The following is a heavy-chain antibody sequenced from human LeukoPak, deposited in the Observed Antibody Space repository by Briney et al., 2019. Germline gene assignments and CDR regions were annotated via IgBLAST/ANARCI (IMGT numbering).Heavy chain of an antibody. J-gene: IGHJ6*02. CDR2: ISYDGSNK. D-gene: IGHD2-2*01. CDR1: GFTFSSYA. V-gene: IGHV3-30-3*01. CDR3: ASDPQLPDYGMDV. Sequence: GRSLRLSCAASGFTFSSYAMHWVRQAPGKGLEWVAVISYDGSNKYYADSVKGRFTISRDNSKNTLYLQMNSLRAEDTAVYYCASDPQLPDYGMDVWGQGTTVTVSS.